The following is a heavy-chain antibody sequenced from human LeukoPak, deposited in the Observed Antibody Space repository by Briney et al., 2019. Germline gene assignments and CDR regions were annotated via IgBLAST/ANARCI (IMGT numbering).Heavy chain of an antibody. CDR3: ARVSGYDSSGYAFDI. V-gene: IGHV4-39*07. CDR1: GGFISSSSYY. CDR2: IYYSGST. D-gene: IGHD3-22*01. J-gene: IGHJ3*02. Sequence: PSETLSLTCTVSGGFISSSSYYWGWIRQPPGKGLEWIGSIYYSGSTYYNPSLKSRVTISVDTSKNQFSLKLSSVTAADTAVYYCARVSGYDSSGYAFDIWGQGTMVTVSS.